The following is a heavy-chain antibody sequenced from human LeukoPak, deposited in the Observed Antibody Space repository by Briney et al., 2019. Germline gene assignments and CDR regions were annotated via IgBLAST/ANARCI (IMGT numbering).Heavy chain of an antibody. J-gene: IGHJ4*02. V-gene: IGHV3-48*01. CDR3: ARDGEGAAVPYFFDY. D-gene: IGHD6-25*01. CDR2: ISSSSSTI. CDR1: GFTFSSYS. Sequence: PGGSLRLSCAASGFTFSSYSMNWVRQAPGKGLEWVSYISSSSSTIYYADSVKGRFTISRDNAKNSLYLQMNSLRAEDTAVYYCARDGEGAAVPYFFDYWGQGTLVTVSS.